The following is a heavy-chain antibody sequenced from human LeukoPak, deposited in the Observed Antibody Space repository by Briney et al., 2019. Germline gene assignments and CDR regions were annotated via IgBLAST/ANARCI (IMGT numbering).Heavy chain of an antibody. CDR2: IYYSGST. D-gene: IGHD4-17*01. CDR1: GGSISSYY. CDR3: ARTTVTTSVDL. Sequence: PSETLSLTCTVSGGSISSYYWSWTRQPPGKGLEWIGYIYYSGSTNYNPSLKSRVTISVDTSKNQFSLKLSSVTAADTAVYYCARTTVTTSVDLWGRGTLVTVSS. V-gene: IGHV4-59*01. J-gene: IGHJ2*01.